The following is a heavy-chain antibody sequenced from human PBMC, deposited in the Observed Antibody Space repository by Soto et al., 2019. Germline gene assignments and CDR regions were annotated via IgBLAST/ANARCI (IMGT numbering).Heavy chain of an antibody. CDR2: ISAYNGNT. V-gene: IGHV1-18*04. D-gene: IGHD2-15*01. J-gene: IGHJ5*02. CDR3: ARLHSDIVVVVAATREFNWFDP. CDR1: GYTFTSYG. Sequence: QVQLVQSGAEVKKPGASVKVSCKASGYTFTSYGISWVRQAPGQGLEWMGWISAYNGNTNYAQKLQGRVTMTTDTSPSTAYMELRSLRSDDTAVYYCARLHSDIVVVVAATREFNWFDPWGQGTLVTVSS.